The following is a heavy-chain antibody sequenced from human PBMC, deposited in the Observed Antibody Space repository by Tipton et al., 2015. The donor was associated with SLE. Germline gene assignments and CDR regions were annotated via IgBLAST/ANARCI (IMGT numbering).Heavy chain of an antibody. CDR2: ISSSGNFI. D-gene: IGHD1-7*01. CDR1: GFLFRTFP. V-gene: IGHV3-21*01. Sequence: SLRLSCGASGFLFRTFPMTWVRQAPGKGLEWVASISSSGNFIYYSDSLEGRFTISRDNAKNSLYLHMNSLRAEDTAVYYCARIAGELRSDFWGQGTTVTVSS. CDR3: ARIAGELRSDF. J-gene: IGHJ6*02.